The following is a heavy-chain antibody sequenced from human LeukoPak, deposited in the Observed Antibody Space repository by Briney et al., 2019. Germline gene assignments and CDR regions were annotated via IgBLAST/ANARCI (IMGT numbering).Heavy chain of an antibody. CDR1: GYPFTGYF. CDR3: AREGVGTGDLDH. D-gene: IGHD3-3*01. V-gene: IGHV1-2*02. J-gene: IGHJ4*02. CDR2: INPDSGAT. Sequence: ASVTVSCKASGYPFTGYFIYWVRQAPGQGLEWMGWINPDSGATTYAQAFQGRVTMTRDTTITTAYMEVTGLTSDDTATYYCAREGVGTGDLDHWGQGTLVTVSS.